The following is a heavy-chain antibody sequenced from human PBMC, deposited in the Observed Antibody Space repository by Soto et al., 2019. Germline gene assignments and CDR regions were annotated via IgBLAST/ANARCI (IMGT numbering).Heavy chain of an antibody. Sequence: VQLVESGGGLVQPGGSLRLSCVASEFSFSTYWMHWVRQAPGKGLMWVARIDTTGSTTTYADSVQGRFTISRDNAKNTMYLQMNSVRDEDTAIYFCARVSAAQYYYGMDAWGQGTKVTVS. D-gene: IGHD2-15*01. J-gene: IGHJ6*02. V-gene: IGHV3-74*01. CDR3: ARVSAAQYYYGMDA. CDR1: EFSFSTYW. CDR2: IDTTGSTT.